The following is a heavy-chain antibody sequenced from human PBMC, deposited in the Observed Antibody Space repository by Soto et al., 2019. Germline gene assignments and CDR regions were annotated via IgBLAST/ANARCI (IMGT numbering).Heavy chain of an antibody. CDR1: AGTFSSYS. CDR3: ARDGGRHSGGIDY. D-gene: IGHD1-26*01. V-gene: IGHV1-69*13. Sequence: SVNVSCKASAGTFSSYSINWVRQAPGQGLEWMGEIIPIFGTANYAQKFQGRVTITADESTSTAYMELSSLRSEDTAVYYCARDGGRHSGGIDYWGQGTLVTVSS. CDR2: IIPIFGTA. J-gene: IGHJ4*02.